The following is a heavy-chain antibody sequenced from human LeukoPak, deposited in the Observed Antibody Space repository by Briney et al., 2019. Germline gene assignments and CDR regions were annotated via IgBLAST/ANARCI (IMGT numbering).Heavy chain of an antibody. CDR3: AKDLGPSSGYYYGMDV. CDR2: ISGSGGST. Sequence: TGGSLRLSCAASGFTFSSYAMSWVRQAPGKGLGWVSAISGSGGSTYYADSVKGRFTISRDNSKNTLYLQMNSLRAEDTAVYYCAKDLGPSSGYYYGMDVWGQGTTVTVSS. V-gene: IGHV3-23*01. D-gene: IGHD6-19*01. J-gene: IGHJ6*02. CDR1: GFTFSSYA.